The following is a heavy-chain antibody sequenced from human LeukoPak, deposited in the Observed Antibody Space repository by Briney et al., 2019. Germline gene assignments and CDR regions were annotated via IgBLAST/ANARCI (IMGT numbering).Heavy chain of an antibody. D-gene: IGHD3-10*01. CDR1: GYTFTGYY. CDR3: ARAGGYYGSGSSEGFDY. CDR2: INPNSGGT. Sequence: ASVKVSCKASGYTFTGYYMHWVRQAPGQGLEWMGWINPNSGGTNYAQKFQGRVTMTRDTSTSTAYMELSRLRSDDTAVYYCARAGGYYGSGSSEGFDYWGQGTLVTVSS. J-gene: IGHJ4*02. V-gene: IGHV1-2*02.